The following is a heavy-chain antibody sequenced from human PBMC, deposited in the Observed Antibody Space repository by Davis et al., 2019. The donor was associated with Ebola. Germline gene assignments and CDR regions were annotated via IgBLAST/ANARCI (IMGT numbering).Heavy chain of an antibody. CDR3: ALRGTSGAFDI. CDR2: INHSGST. CDR1: GGSFSGYY. V-gene: IGHV4-34*01. D-gene: IGHD3-10*01. J-gene: IGHJ3*02. Sequence: PSETLSLTCAVYGGSFSGYYWSWIRQPPGKGLEWIGEINHSGSTNYNPSLKSRVTISVDTSKNQFSLKLSSVTAADTAVYYCALRGTSGAFDIWGQGTMVTVSS.